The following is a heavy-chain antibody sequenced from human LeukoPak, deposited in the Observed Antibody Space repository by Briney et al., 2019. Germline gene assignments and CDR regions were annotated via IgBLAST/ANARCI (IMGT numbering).Heavy chain of an antibody. CDR3: ASENRGIAVAGTLNP. CDR1: GYTFTSYG. CDR2: ISAYNGNT. V-gene: IGHV1-18*01. Sequence: GASVKVSCKASGYTFTSYGISWVRQAPGQGLEWMGWISAYNGNTNYAQKLQGRVTMTTDTSTSTAYMELRSLISDDTAVYYCASENRGIAVAGTLNPWGQGTLVTVSS. D-gene: IGHD6-19*01. J-gene: IGHJ5*02.